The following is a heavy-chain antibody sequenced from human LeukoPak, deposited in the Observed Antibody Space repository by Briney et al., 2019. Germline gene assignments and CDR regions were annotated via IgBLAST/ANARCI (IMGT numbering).Heavy chain of an antibody. V-gene: IGHV1-18*01. Sequence: ASVKVSCKASGYTFTSYGISWVRQAPRQGLEWMGWINAYNGNTNYAQKFQGRVTMTRNTSINTVYMELSSLRSEDTAVYYCARVSERRSGSYYNSPYYYYMDVWGKGTTVTISS. J-gene: IGHJ6*03. CDR3: ARVSERRSGSYYNSPYYYYMDV. CDR1: GYTFTSYG. D-gene: IGHD3-10*01. CDR2: INAYNGNT.